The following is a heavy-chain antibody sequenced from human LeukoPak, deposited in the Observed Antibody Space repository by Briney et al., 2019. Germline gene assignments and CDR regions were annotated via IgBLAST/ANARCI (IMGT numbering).Heavy chain of an antibody. Sequence: GGSLRLSCAASGFTFINYWMHWVRQAPGKGLVWVSHITSDGSSTDYADSVKGRFTISRDNSRNTLYLQMNSLRAEDTAVYYCAKDYRSRHGYYDILTGYYYYGMDVWGKGTTVTVSS. J-gene: IGHJ6*04. CDR3: AKDYRSRHGYYDILTGYYYYGMDV. CDR2: ITSDGSST. CDR1: GFTFINYW. V-gene: IGHV3-74*01. D-gene: IGHD3-9*01.